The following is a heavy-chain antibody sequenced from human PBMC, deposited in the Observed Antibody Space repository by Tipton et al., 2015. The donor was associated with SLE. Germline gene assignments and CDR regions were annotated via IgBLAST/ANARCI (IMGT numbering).Heavy chain of an antibody. Sequence: LRLSCSVSGASISSGTYYWGWIRQSPGKGLEWIGSIYYGGNTFYNPSLKSRVTMSVDTSKNQFSLKLTSVTAADTAVYYCARDPYDSWSDYQATFDYWGQGTLVTVSP. J-gene: IGHJ4*02. V-gene: IGHV4-39*07. D-gene: IGHD3-3*01. CDR1: GASISSGTYY. CDR3: ARDPYDSWSDYQATFDY. CDR2: IYYGGNT.